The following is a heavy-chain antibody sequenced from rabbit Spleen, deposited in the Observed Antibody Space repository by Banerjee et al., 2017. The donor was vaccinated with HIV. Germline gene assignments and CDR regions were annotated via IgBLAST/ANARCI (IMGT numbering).Heavy chain of an antibody. D-gene: IGHD1-1*01. V-gene: IGHV1S40*01. CDR1: GFSFSDSDV. Sequence: QSLEESGGDLVKPEGSLTLTCKASGFSFSDSDVMCWVRQAPGKGLEWIACINAATAKPVYATWAKGRFTISRTSSTTVTLRMTSLTAADTATYFCARDLVGVIGWNFYLWGPGTLVTVS. CDR3: ARDLVGVIGWNFYL. CDR2: INAATAKP. J-gene: IGHJ4*01.